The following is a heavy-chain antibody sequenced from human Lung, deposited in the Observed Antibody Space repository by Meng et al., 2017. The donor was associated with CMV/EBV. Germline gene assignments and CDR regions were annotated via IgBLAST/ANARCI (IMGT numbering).Heavy chain of an antibody. CDR3: ARANYFEWFDP. CDR1: GYTFTTSY. J-gene: IGHJ5*02. V-gene: IGHV1-46*01. CDR2: INPSGLPT. Sequence: SLQASGYTFTTSYLHWVRQAPGQGFECMGIINPSGLPTTSTHRFPGRVTMTRDTSTSAVYMELSSLRSEDTAMYYCARANYFEWFDPWGQGTLVTVSS. D-gene: IGHD2/OR15-2a*01.